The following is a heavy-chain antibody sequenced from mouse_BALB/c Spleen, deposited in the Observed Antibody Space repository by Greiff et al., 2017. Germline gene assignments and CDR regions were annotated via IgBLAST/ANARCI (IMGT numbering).Heavy chain of an antibody. J-gene: IGHJ4*01. Sequence: QVQLQQPGAELVKPGASVKLSCKASGYTFTSYWMHWVKQRPGQGLEWIGEIDPSDSYTNYNQKFKDKATLTVDKSSSTAYMQLSSPTSEDSAVYCCTRWYDGRYYAMDYWGQGTSVTVSS. CDR3: TRWYDGRYYAMDY. CDR2: IDPSDSYT. D-gene: IGHD2-14*01. CDR1: GYTFTSYW. V-gene: IGHV1-69*02.